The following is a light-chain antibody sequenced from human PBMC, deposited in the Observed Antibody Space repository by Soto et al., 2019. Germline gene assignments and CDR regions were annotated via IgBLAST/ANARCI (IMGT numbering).Light chain of an antibody. CDR1: QSVSSSY. CDR3: QKRSNWPPIT. CDR2: GAS. J-gene: IGKJ5*01. V-gene: IGKV3D-20*02. Sequence: ETVMTQSPATLSVSPGERATLSCRASQSVSSSYLAWYQQKPGQAPRLLIYGASNRATGIPDRFSGGGSGTDFTLTIDKLEPEDFAIYYCQKRSNWPPITFGQGTRLEIK.